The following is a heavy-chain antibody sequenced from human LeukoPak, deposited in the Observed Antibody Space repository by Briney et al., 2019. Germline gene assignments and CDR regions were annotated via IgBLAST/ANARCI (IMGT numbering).Heavy chain of an antibody. CDR3: ARWGHRYNWNGGDY. CDR1: GYTFTGYY. D-gene: IGHD1-20*01. J-gene: IGHJ4*02. V-gene: IGHV1-18*04. CDR2: ISAYNGNT. Sequence: EASVKVSCKASGYTFTGYYMHWVRQAPGQGLEWMGWISAYNGNTNYAQKLQGRVTMTTDTSTSTAYMELRSLRSDDTAVYYCARWGHRYNWNGGDYWGQGTLVTVSS.